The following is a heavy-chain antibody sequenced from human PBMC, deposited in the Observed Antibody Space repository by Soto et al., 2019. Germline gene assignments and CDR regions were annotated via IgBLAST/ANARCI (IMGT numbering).Heavy chain of an antibody. Sequence: PGGSLRLSCAASGFTFSSYSMNWVRQAPGKGPEWVSTISSTSIYIYYADSVRGRFTISRDNAKNSLYLQMNSLRAEDTAVYYCATDQLSLLNYDYWGQGTLVTVSS. CDR3: ATDQLSLLNYDY. V-gene: IGHV3-21*01. CDR1: GFTFSSYS. J-gene: IGHJ4*02. D-gene: IGHD1-1*01. CDR2: ISSTSIYI.